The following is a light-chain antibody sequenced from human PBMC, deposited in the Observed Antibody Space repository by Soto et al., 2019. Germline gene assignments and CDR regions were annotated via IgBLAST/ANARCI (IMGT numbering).Light chain of an antibody. Sequence: DIVMTQSPDSLAVSLGERATINCKSSQSVFYSSNNKNYLACYQQKPGQPPQLLIYWASTRESGVPDRFSGSGSGTDFTLTISSLQAEDVAVYYCQQYYRTPLTFGPGTKVDIK. CDR3: QQYYRTPLT. J-gene: IGKJ3*01. V-gene: IGKV4-1*01. CDR2: WAS. CDR1: QSVFYSSNNKNY.